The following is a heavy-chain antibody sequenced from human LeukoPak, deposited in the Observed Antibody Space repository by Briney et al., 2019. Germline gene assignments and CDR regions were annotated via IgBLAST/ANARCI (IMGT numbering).Heavy chain of an antibody. D-gene: IGHD3-10*01. V-gene: IGHV4-39*07. CDR3: ARGPKRGSYYYGMDV. J-gene: IGHJ6*02. CDR1: GGSISSSSYY. CDR2: INHSGST. Sequence: SETLSLTCTVSGGSISSSSYYWGWIRQPPGKGLEWIGEINHSGSTNYNPSLKSRVTISVDTSKNQFSLKLSSVTAADTAVYYCARGPKRGSYYYGMDVWGQGTTVTVSS.